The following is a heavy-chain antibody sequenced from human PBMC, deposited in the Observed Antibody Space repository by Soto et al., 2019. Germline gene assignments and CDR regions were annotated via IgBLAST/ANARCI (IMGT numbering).Heavy chain of an antibody. V-gene: IGHV1-3*01. Sequence: ASVKVSWKASGYTSGSYARHWVRQAPGQRLEWMGWINAGYGNTKSSQKFQDRVTISRDTSASTAYMELTSLRSEDTAVYYCARDTGDGTFDFWGQGTLVPVSS. CDR1: GYTSGSYA. CDR3: ARDTGDGTFDF. CDR2: INAGYGNT. J-gene: IGHJ4*02. D-gene: IGHD7-27*01.